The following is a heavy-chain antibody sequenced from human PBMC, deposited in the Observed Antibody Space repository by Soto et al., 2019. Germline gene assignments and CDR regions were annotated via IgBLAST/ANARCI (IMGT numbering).Heavy chain of an antibody. Sequence: ASVKVSCKASGYTFTSYYMHWVRQAPGQGLEWMGIINPSGGSTSYAQKFQGRVTMTRDTSTSTVYMELSSLRSEDTAVYYCARDLPVYHDSRSWNWFDPWGQGTLVTVSS. J-gene: IGHJ5*02. CDR3: ARDLPVYHDSRSWNWFDP. V-gene: IGHV1-46*01. CDR2: INPSGGST. D-gene: IGHD6-6*01. CDR1: GYTFTSYY.